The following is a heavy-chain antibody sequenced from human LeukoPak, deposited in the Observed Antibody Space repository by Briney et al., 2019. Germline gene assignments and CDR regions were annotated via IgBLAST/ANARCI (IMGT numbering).Heavy chain of an antibody. J-gene: IGHJ4*02. D-gene: IGHD2-15*01. CDR3: AKDLSVVGAAVDY. CDR1: GFTFSSYG. CDR2: IRYDGSNK. V-gene: IGHV3-30*02. Sequence: GGSLRLSCAASGFTFSSYGMHWVRQAPGKGLEWVAFIRYDGSNKYHADSVKGRFTISRDNSKNTLYLQMNSLRAEDTAVYYCAKDLSVVGAAVDYWGQGTLVTVSS.